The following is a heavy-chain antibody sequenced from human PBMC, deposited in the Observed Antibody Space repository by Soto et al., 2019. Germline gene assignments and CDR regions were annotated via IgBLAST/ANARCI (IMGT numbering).Heavy chain of an antibody. CDR3: ARDDGSELYSSSRQGGAFDI. Sequence: GGSLRLSCAASGFTFSSYAMHWVRQAPGKGLEWVAVISYDGSNKYYADSVKGRFTISRDNSKNTLYLQMNSLRAEDTAVYYCARDDGSELYSSSRQGGAFDIWGQGTMVTVSS. V-gene: IGHV3-30-3*01. J-gene: IGHJ3*02. CDR1: GFTFSSYA. D-gene: IGHD6-13*01. CDR2: ISYDGSNK.